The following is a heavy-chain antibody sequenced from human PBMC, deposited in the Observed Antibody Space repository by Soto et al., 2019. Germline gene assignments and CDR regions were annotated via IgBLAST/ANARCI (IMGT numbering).Heavy chain of an antibody. J-gene: IGHJ4*02. CDR2: IYYSGST. D-gene: IGHD6-19*01. CDR3: ARDKYSSGWYYFDY. CDR1: GGCVSSYD. V-gene: IGHV4-59*02. Sequence: GSLARPGIVRGGCVSSYDWSWILQPTGKGLGWIGYIYYSGSTNYNPSLKSRVTISVDTSKNQFSLKLSSVTAADTAVYYCARDKYSSGWYYFDYWGQGTLVTVSS.